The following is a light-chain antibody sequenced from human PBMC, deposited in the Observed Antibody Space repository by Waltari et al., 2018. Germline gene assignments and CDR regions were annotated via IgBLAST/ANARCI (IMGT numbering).Light chain of an antibody. Sequence: QSALTQPASVSGSPGQSITISCTGASSDIGSYNLVSWYQQHPGKAPTLMFYDVFYRPQGVYNRCSASKSGNTASLTISGLQAEDEADYYCCSYAGSYTWVFGGGTKLTVL. J-gene: IGLJ3*02. CDR3: CSYAGSYTWV. V-gene: IGLV2-23*02. CDR1: SSDIGSYNL. CDR2: DVF.